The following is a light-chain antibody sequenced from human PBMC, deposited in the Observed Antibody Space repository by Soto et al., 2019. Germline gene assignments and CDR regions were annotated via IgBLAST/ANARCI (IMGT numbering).Light chain of an antibody. CDR1: SSDIGRNY. Sequence: QSVLTQPPSVSAAPGQKVTISCSGSSSDIGRNYVSWYQHLPGTAPKLLIYENNKRPSGIPDRLSGSKSGSSATLGITGLQPGDEADYYCGTWDSSLTTYVFGPGTKVTVL. CDR3: GTWDSSLTTYV. J-gene: IGLJ1*01. CDR2: ENN. V-gene: IGLV1-51*02.